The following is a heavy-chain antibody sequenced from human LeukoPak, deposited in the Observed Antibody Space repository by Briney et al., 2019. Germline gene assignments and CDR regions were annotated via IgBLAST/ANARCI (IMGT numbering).Heavy chain of an antibody. Sequence: PGGSLRLSCGASGFTFSSYAMSWVRQAPGKGLEWVSTISGSGGSTYYADSVKGRFTISRDNSKNTLYLQMNSLRVEDTAVYYCAKMRFGVTARYYFDYWGQGTLVTVSS. V-gene: IGHV3-23*01. CDR1: GFTFSSYA. CDR2: ISGSGGST. D-gene: IGHD3-10*01. CDR3: AKMRFGVTARYYFDY. J-gene: IGHJ4*02.